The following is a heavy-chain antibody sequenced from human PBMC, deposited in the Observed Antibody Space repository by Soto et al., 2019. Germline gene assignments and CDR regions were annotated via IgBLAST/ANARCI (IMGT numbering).Heavy chain of an antibody. CDR1: GGPVRDADSY. V-gene: IGHV4-30-4*01. J-gene: IGHJ3*02. CDR3: ARELEGGVFDI. D-gene: IGHD2-8*02. CDR2: LSDTGRP. Sequence: SEPLSLTCTVCGGPVRDADSYWTWIRQPPGKGLACMGYLSDTGRPYYNPSLRNRATVSVDEASNHWSLRLSAVTDADTAVHYWARELEGGVFDILGRGTSVT.